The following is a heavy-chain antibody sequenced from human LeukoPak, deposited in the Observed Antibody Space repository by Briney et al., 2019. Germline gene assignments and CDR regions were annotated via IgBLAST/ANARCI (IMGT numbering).Heavy chain of an antibody. Sequence: PGGSLRLSCAAFGFTFSSYAMHWVRQAPGKGLEWVAVISYDGSNKYYADSVKGRFTISRDNSKNTLYLQMNSLRAEDTAVYYCARVVGIAVAGAIDYWGQGTLVTVSS. CDR2: ISYDGSNK. J-gene: IGHJ4*02. CDR3: ARVVGIAVAGAIDY. V-gene: IGHV3-30-3*01. D-gene: IGHD6-19*01. CDR1: GFTFSSYA.